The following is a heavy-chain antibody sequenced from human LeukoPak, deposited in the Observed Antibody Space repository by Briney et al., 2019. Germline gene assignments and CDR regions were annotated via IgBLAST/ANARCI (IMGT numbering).Heavy chain of an antibody. CDR2: IDYDGIT. D-gene: IGHD7-27*01. CDR1: GGSISRISHF. V-gene: IGHV4-39*07. J-gene: IGHJ4*02. Sequence: SQTLSLTCTVSGGSISRISHFWGWIRQPPGKGLEWIGSIDYDGITYYNPSLKNRVTISMDTSKNQFSLRLNSVTAADTAVYYCATRAPGSPFDYWGQGTLVTVSS. CDR3: ATRAPGSPFDY.